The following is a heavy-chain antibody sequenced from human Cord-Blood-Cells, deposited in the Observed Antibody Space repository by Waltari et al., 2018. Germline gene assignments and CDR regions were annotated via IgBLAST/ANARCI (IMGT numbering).Heavy chain of an antibody. CDR1: GFAFSCSW. D-gene: IGHD3-16*01. V-gene: IGHV3-7*01. J-gene: IGHJ4*02. Sequence: EVQLVESGGGLVQPGGSLRLSCAASGFAFSCSWMSWVRQAPGKGLEWVANIKQDGSEKYYVDSVKGRFTISRENAKNSLYLQMNSLRAEDTAVYYCAREGVVGGGFDYWGQGTLVTVSS. CDR3: AREGVVGGGFDY. CDR2: IKQDGSEK.